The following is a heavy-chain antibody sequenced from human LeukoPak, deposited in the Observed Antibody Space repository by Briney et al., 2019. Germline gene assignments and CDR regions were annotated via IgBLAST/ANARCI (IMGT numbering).Heavy chain of an antibody. CDR1: GGSVSSHY. D-gene: IGHD5-18*01. Sequence: SETLSLTCKVSGGSVSSHYWSWIRQPPGRGLEWIGYIYYIGTTSYNPSLKSRVTISVDTSKNQFSPKLSAVTAADTAVYYCARDQRYSYGDYYFDYWGQGTLVTVSS. CDR3: ARDQRYSYGDYYFDY. V-gene: IGHV4-59*02. J-gene: IGHJ4*02. CDR2: IYYIGTT.